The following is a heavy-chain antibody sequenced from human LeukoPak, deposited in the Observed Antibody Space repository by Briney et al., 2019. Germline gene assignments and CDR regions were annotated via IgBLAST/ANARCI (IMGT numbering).Heavy chain of an antibody. CDR1: GGTFSSYA. D-gene: IGHD1-26*01. J-gene: IGHJ4*02. CDR2: IIPIFGTA. CDR3: ARLFARGGEISGSYFYY. Sequence: SVKVSCKASGGTFSSYAINWARQAPGQGLEWMGGIIPIFGTANYAQKFQGRVTITTDESTSTAYMELSSLRSEDTAVYYCARLFARGGEISGSYFYYWGQGTLVTVSS. V-gene: IGHV1-69*05.